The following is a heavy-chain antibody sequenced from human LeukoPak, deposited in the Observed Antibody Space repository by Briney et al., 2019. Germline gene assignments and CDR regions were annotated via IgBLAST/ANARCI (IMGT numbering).Heavy chain of an antibody. CDR2: ISTSSSTI. V-gene: IGHV3-48*01. J-gene: IGHJ4*02. Sequence: GGSLRLSCAASGFTFSSYIMNWVRQAPGKGLEWVSYISTSSSTIYYADSVKGRFTISRDNAKNSLYLQMNSLRAEDTAVYYCARDVGLTGNWGQGTLVTVSS. CDR1: GFTFSSYI. D-gene: IGHD1-20*01. CDR3: ARDVGLTGN.